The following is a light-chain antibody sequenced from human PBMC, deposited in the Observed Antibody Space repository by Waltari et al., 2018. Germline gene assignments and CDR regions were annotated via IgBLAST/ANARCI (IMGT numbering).Light chain of an antibody. V-gene: IGKV3-20*01. CDR2: GAS. J-gene: IGKJ1*01. CDR1: QSVGKF. Sequence: EIVLTQSPGTLSLSPGERATLSCWASQSVGKFLAWYQQKPGQAPRLLIYGASSRATGIPDRFSGSGYGTDFSLTINRLEPEDFAVYYCQHYVRLPATFGQGTKVEI. CDR3: QHYVRLPAT.